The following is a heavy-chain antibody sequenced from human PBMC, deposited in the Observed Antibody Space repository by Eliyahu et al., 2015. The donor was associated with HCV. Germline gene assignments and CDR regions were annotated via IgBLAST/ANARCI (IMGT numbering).Heavy chain of an antibody. J-gene: IGHJ5*02. Sequence: EVQLVESGGGLVQPGGSLRLSCVASGFTFSDHYMDWVPARPRGRGGGVGRIRKKTNSYSTEYAASVKGRFSISRDDSKNSLSLQMNSLKTEDTAVYYCGRSGSYVSIDPWGQGTLVTVSS. CDR2: IRKKTNSYST. CDR3: GRSGSYVSIDP. CDR1: GFTFSDHY. D-gene: IGHD1-26*01. V-gene: IGHV3-72*01.